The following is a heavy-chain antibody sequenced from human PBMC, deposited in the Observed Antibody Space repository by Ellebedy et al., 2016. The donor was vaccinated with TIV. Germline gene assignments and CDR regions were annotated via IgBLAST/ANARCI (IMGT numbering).Heavy chain of an antibody. CDR1: GFTISSYT. J-gene: IGHJ2*01. CDR2: ISGSSTYI. Sequence: GESLKTSCAASGFTISSYTMNWVRQAPGKGLEWVSSISGSSTYIYYAVSVKGRFAIPRDNAKNSLYLQMNSLRAEDTAVYYFARKVPAPTTVPPNWYFDLWGRGTLVTVSS. D-gene: IGHD4-17*01. CDR3: ARKVPAPTTVPPNWYFDL. V-gene: IGHV3-21*01.